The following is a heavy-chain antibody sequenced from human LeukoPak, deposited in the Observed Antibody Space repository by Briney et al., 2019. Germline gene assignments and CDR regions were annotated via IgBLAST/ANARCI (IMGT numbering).Heavy chain of an antibody. V-gene: IGHV3-23*01. CDR2: ISGRGSGGST. D-gene: IGHD6-13*01. J-gene: IGHJ4*02. Sequence: GGSLRLSCAASGFTFSSSAMSWVRQAPGKGLEWVSNISGRGSGGSTYYADSVKGRFSISRDNSKNTLYLQMNSLRAEDTAVYYCAKDPGVQGIAAAGTLDYWGQGTLVTVSS. CDR1: GFTFSSSA. CDR3: AKDPGVQGIAAAGTLDY.